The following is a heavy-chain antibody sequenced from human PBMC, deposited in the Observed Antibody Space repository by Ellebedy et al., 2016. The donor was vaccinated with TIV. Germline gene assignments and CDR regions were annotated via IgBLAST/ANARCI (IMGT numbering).Heavy chain of an antibody. Sequence: PGGSLRLSCAASGVTFDEHAMHWVRQAPGKGLEWVSGIMWDNNKIDYANSVKGRFTISRDNARNSVHLQMNSLKVEDTALYHCVKDMTAGGADVWGQGTMVTVSS. D-gene: IGHD2-21*02. V-gene: IGHV3-9*01. J-gene: IGHJ6*02. CDR1: GVTFDEHA. CDR3: VKDMTAGGADV. CDR2: IMWDNNKI.